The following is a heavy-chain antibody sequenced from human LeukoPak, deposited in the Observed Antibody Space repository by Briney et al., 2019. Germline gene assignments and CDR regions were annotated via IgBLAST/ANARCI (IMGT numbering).Heavy chain of an antibody. V-gene: IGHV3-30*18. J-gene: IGHJ6*02. CDR1: GFTFSSYG. CDR2: ISYDGSNK. CDR3: AKEAYSSSWYYYYGMDV. Sequence: GGSLRLSCAASGFTFSSYGMHWVRQAPGKGLEWVAVISYDGSNKYYADSVKGRFTISRDNSKNTLYLQMNSLRAEDTDVYYCAKEAYSSSWYYYYGMDVWGQGTTVTVSS. D-gene: IGHD6-13*01.